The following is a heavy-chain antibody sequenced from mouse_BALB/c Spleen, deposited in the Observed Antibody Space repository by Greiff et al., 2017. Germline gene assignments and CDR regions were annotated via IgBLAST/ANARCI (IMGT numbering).Heavy chain of an antibody. V-gene: IGHV5-6*01. Sequence: DVHLVESGGDLVKPGGSLKLSCAASGFTFSSYGMSWVRQTPDRRLEWVATISSGGSYTYYPDSVKGRFTISRDNAKNTLYLQMSSLKSEDTAMYYCARHRWDEAFDYWGQGTTLTVSS. CDR2: ISSGGSYT. CDR1: GFTFSSYG. J-gene: IGHJ2*01. CDR3: ARHRWDEAFDY. D-gene: IGHD4-1*01.